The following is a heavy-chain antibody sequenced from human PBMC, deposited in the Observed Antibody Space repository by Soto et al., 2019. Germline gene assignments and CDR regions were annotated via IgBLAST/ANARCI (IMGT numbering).Heavy chain of an antibody. V-gene: IGHV1-69*13. J-gene: IGHJ4*02. CDR2: IIPIFGTA. Sequence: SVKVSCKASGGTFSSYAISWMRQAPGQGLEWMGGIIPIFGTANYAQKFQGRVTITADESTSTAYMELSSLRSEDTAVYYCSTTMVRGVIITYKRYYFDYWGQGTLVTVSS. CDR1: GGTFSSYA. CDR3: STTMVRGVIITYKRYYFDY. D-gene: IGHD3-10*01.